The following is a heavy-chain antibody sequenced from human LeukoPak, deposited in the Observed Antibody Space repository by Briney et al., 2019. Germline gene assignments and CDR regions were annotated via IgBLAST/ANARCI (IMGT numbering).Heavy chain of an antibody. CDR2: FDPEDGET. CDR1: GYTLTELS. D-gene: IGHD6-13*01. V-gene: IGHV1-24*01. CDR3: AIRAGPPSSNWFDP. J-gene: IGHJ5*02. Sequence: ASVKVSCKVSGYTLTELSMHWVRQAPGKGLEWMGGFDPEDGETIYAQKFQGRVTMTEDTSTDTAYMELSSLRSEDTAVYYCAIRAGPPSSNWFDPWGQGTLVTVSS.